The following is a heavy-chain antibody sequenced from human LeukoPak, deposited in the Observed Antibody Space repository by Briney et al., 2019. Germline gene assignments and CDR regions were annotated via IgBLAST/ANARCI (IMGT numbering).Heavy chain of an antibody. Sequence: PSETLSLTCTVSGGSISSSSYYWGWIRQPPGKGLEWVSYISSSGNTTYNADSVKGRFSITRDNAKNSLYLQMNSLRAEDTAVYYCARDGGSAWFLDYWGQGTLVTVSS. D-gene: IGHD6-19*01. J-gene: IGHJ4*02. CDR3: ARDGGSAWFLDY. CDR2: ISSSGNTT. CDR1: GGSISSSSYY. V-gene: IGHV3-11*04.